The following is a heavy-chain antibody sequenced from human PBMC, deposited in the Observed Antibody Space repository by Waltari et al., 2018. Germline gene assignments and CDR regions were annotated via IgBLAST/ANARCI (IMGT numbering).Heavy chain of an antibody. J-gene: IGHJ3*01. CDR2: VSYSGTT. CDR3: ATYIGASVGTAAFDV. D-gene: IGHD5-12*01. V-gene: IGHV4-39*01. CDR1: GVSITSNRHY. Sequence: QLQLQESGPRLVRPSETLSLICSVSGVSITSNRHYLAWIRQSPGQGLEWIGTVSYSGTTYISPSLKSRVSVSRDTSKNQVSLILGSVTAADMAVYYCATYIGASVGTAAFDVWGQGTMVTVSS.